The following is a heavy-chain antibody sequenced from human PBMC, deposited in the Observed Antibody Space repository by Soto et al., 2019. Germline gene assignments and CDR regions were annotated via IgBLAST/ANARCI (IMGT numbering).Heavy chain of an antibody. CDR2: RNPNSGNT. J-gene: IGHJ6*02. V-gene: IGHV1-8*01. Sequence: NWVRQATGQGLEWMGGRNPNSGNTGYAQKFQGRVTMTRNTSISTAYMELSSLRSEDTAVYYCARVLSWASYYDFWSGYYNYYYYGMDVWGQGTTVTVSS. D-gene: IGHD3-3*01. CDR3: ARVLSWASYYDFWSGYYNYYYYGMDV.